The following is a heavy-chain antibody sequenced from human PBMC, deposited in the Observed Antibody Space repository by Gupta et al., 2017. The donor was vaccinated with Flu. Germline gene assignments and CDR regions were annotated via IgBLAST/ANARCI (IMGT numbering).Heavy chain of an antibody. D-gene: IGHD3-3*01. CDR3: ERGEYHGVWSGGTH. CDR1: GDSISSYY. V-gene: IGHV4-59*01. J-gene: IGHJ4*02. Sequence: QVQLQESGPGLVTPSATLSLTCSVSGDSISSYYWTWIRQPPGRKLEWIGYISHTGDTTYNASLKGRVSSSRDTSKNEVALKLKXVXTADTAXYYCERGEYHGVWSGGTHGGKGALVTGSS. CDR2: ISHTGDT.